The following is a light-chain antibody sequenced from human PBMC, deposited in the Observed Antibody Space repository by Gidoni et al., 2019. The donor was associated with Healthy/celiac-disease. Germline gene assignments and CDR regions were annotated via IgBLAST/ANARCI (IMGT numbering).Light chain of an antibody. Sequence: QTVVTQAPSFSVSPGGTVTLTCGLSSGSVSTSYYPSWYQQTPGQVPRTLIYSTNTRSSGVPDRFSGSILGNKAALTITGAQADDESDYYCVLYMGSGLWVFGGGTKLTVL. CDR3: VLYMGSGLWV. CDR2: STN. J-gene: IGLJ3*02. CDR1: SGSVSTSYY. V-gene: IGLV8-61*01.